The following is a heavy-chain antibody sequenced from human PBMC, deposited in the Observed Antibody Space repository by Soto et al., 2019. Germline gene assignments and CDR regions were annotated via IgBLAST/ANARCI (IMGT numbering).Heavy chain of an antibody. CDR2: IYYSGST. D-gene: IGHD3-10*01. J-gene: IGHJ6*02. CDR1: GGSISSSSYY. Sequence: SETLSLTCTVAGGSISSSSYYWGWIRQPPGKGLEWIGSIYYSGSTYYNPSLKSRVTISVDTSKNQFSLKLSSVTAADTAVYYCARNGFGDYYYYYYGMDVLVQGTSVT. V-gene: IGHV4-39*01. CDR3: ARNGFGDYYYYYYGMDV.